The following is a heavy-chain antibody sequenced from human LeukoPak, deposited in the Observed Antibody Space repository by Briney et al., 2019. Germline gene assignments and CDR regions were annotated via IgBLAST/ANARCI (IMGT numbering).Heavy chain of an antibody. CDR3: ARSNWSFEY. J-gene: IGHJ4*02. CDR2: IKQDGSEK. D-gene: IGHD1-20*01. V-gene: IGHV3-7*01. CDR1: GFTFSDYA. Sequence: GGSLRLSCAASGFTFSDYAMHWVRQPPGRGLEWVANIKQDGSEKYYVDSVKGRFTISRDNAKNSLSLQMNSLRAEDTAVYYCARSNWSFEYWGQGTLVTVSS.